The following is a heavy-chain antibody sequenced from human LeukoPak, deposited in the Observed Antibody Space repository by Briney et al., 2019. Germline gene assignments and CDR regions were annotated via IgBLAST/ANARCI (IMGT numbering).Heavy chain of an antibody. CDR2: IIPILGIA. V-gene: IGHV1-69*04. CDR3: ARDLWSGSFDY. Sequence: SVKVSCKASGGTFSSYTISWVRQAPGQGLEWMGRIIPILGIANYAQKFQGRVTITADKSTSTAYMELSSLRSEDTAVYYCARDLWSGSFDYWGQGTLVTISS. CDR1: GGTFSSYT. J-gene: IGHJ4*02. D-gene: IGHD3-3*01.